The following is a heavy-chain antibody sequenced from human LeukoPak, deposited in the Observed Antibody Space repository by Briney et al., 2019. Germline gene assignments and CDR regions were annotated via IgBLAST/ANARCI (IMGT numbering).Heavy chain of an antibody. V-gene: IGHV4-61*02. CDR1: GGSINSGSYY. J-gene: IGHJ6*03. CDR3: ARLPPHSSSYYYSHYMDV. CDR2: IYTSGST. Sequence: KASETLSLTCTVSGGSINSGSYYWSWIRQPAGKGLEWIGRIYTSGSTKYNPSLKSRVTISVDTSKNQFSLKVSSVTAADTAVYYCARLPPHSSSYYYSHYMDVWGKGTTVTISS. D-gene: IGHD6-13*01.